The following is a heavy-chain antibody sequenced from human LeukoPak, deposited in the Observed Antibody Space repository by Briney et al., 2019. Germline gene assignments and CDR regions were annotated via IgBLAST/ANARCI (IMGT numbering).Heavy chain of an antibody. V-gene: IGHV4-30-4*08. CDR3: ARDLSGWYSGWFDP. D-gene: IGHD6-19*01. CDR1: GGSISSGDYY. CDR2: IYYGGST. Sequence: PSETLSLTCTVSGGSISSGDYYWSWIRQPPGKGLEWIGYIYYGGSTYYNPSLKSRVTISVDTSKNQFPLKLSSVTAADTAVYYCARDLSGWYSGWFDPWGQGTLVTVSS. J-gene: IGHJ5*02.